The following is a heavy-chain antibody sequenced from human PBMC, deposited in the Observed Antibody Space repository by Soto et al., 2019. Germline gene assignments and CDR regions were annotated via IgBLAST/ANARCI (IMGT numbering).Heavy chain of an antibody. CDR3: ARDYMVRGVMRWFDP. V-gene: IGHV4-4*02. CDR1: GGSISSSNW. CDR2: IYHSGST. Sequence: QVQLQESGPGLVKPSGTLSLTCAVSGGSISSSNWWSWVRQPPGKGLEWIGEIYHSGSTNYNPSLKGRVTITVDKSKNQFSLKLSSVTAADTAVYYCARDYMVRGVMRWFDPWGQGTLVTVSS. J-gene: IGHJ5*02. D-gene: IGHD3-10*01.